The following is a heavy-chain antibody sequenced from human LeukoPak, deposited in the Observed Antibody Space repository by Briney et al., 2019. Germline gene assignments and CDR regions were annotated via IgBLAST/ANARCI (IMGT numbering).Heavy chain of an antibody. CDR1: GGSSSGYY. CDR3: ARDTGSYYYYYGMDV. CDR2: INHSGST. D-gene: IGHD5-18*01. V-gene: IGHV4-34*01. Sequence: SETLSLTCAVYGGSSSGYYWSWIRQPPGKGLEWIGEINHSGSTNYNPSLKSRVTISVDTSRNQFSLKLSSVTTADTAVYYCARDTGSYYYYYGMDVWGQGTTVTVSS. J-gene: IGHJ6*02.